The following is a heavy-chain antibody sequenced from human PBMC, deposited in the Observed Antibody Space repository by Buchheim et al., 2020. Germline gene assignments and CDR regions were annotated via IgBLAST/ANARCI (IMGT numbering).Heavy chain of an antibody. V-gene: IGHV4-59*01. CDR3: ARLISKVGDYYYYAMDV. D-gene: IGHD4-17*01. CDR1: GGSMSGYY. Sequence: QVQLQESGPGLVKPSETLSLTCTVSGGSMSGYYWSWIRQPPGKGLEWIGYIYYSGGTRYNPSLKSRVNLPVDTSQNQFYLKLSSVTAADTALYYCARLISKVGDYYYYAMDVWGQGTT. J-gene: IGHJ6*01. CDR2: IYYSGGT.